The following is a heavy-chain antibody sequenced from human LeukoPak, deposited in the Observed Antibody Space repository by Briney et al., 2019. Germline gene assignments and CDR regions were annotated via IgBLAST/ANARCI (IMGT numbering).Heavy chain of an antibody. CDR1: GGSFSGYY. D-gene: IGHD3-9*01. CDR3: ARHLRREALTSSHFDY. J-gene: IGHJ4*02. V-gene: IGHV4-39*01. CDR2: IFYSGTT. Sequence: SETLSLTCAVYGGSFSGYYWDWIRQSPGKGLEWIGSIFYSGTTYYNPSFTSRLTMSVDTSKNQFSLKLNSVTAADTAVYYCARHLRREALTSSHFDYWGQGTLVTVSS.